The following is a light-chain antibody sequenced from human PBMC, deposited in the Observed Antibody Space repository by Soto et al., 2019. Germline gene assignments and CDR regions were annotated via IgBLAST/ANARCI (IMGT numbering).Light chain of an antibody. CDR1: SSNIGSNF. J-gene: IGLJ3*02. Sequence: QSVLTQPPSASGTPGQRVIISCSGSSSNIGSNFVFWYQQLPGTAPKPLIHTKNQQPSGVPDRFSGSKSGTSASLAISGLRSEDEADYYCATWDDSLSGWVFGGGTKVTVL. CDR3: ATWDDSLSGWV. V-gene: IGLV1-47*02. CDR2: TKN.